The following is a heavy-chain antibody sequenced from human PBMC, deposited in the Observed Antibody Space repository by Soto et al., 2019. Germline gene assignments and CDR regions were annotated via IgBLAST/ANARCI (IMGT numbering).Heavy chain of an antibody. CDR1: GFAFSSYA. D-gene: IGHD5-18*01. J-gene: IGHJ4*02. CDR2: INDVGYST. Sequence: GGSLRLSCAASGFAFSSYAMNWVRQAPGKGLQWVSAINDVGYSTYYADSVKGRFTISRDNSKNTLYLQMSSLRAEDTAVYFCAKVTSRESGYSYGKSDYWGQGTPVTVSS. CDR3: AKVTSRESGYSYGKSDY. V-gene: IGHV3-23*01.